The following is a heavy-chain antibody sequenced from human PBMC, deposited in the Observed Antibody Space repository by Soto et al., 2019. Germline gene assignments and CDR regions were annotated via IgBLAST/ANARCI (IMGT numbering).Heavy chain of an antibody. Sequence: QVRLQESGPGVVKPSGTLSLTCAVSGGSLSSSLWWSWVRQPPGKGLEWIGESNDIGTTSYNPSLKGRVTISVDKSKNQFYLEVNSATAADTAVYYCATTSRGSWDYWGQGTLVTVSS. CDR3: ATTSRGSWDY. V-gene: IGHV4-4*02. J-gene: IGHJ4*02. D-gene: IGHD6-13*01. CDR1: GGSLSSSLW. CDR2: SNDIGTT.